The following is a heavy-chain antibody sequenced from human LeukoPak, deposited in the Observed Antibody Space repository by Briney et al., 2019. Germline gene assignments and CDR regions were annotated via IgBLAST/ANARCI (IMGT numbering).Heavy chain of an antibody. CDR3: ARVARKWEPSPFDY. D-gene: IGHD1-26*01. CDR2: IYCSGST. V-gene: IGHV4-61*01. CDR1: GGSVSSGSYY. Sequence: SETLSLTCTVSGGSVSSGSYYWSWIRQPPGKGLEWIGYIYCSGSTNYNPSLKSRVTISVDTSKNQFSLKLSSVTAADTAVYYCARVARKWEPSPFDYWGQGTLVTVSS. J-gene: IGHJ4*02.